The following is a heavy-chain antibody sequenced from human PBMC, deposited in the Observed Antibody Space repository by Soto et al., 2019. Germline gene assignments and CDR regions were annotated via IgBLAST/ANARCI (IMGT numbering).Heavy chain of an antibody. Sequence: QVQLVQSGAEVKKPGASVKVSCKASGYTFTSYDINWVRQATGQGLEWMGWMNPKSGNTGYAQKLQGRVTMTRKTSISTAYMELSSLRSEDTAVYYCARGTNSSCLLRWFDPWGQGTLVTVSS. CDR2: MNPKSGNT. V-gene: IGHV1-8*01. CDR3: ARGTNSSCLLRWFDP. D-gene: IGHD6-19*01. CDR1: GYTFTSYD. J-gene: IGHJ5*02.